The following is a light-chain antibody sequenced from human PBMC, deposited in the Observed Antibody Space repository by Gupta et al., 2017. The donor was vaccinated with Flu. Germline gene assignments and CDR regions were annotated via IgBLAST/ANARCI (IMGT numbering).Light chain of an antibody. CDR2: GAS. Sequence: ETVMTQSPATLSVSSGERATLPCRASQSVSSNLAWYQQKPGQAPRLLIYGASTRATGIPARFSGSGSGTEFTLTISSLQSEDFAVYYCQQYNNWPPWTFGQGTKVEIK. V-gene: IGKV3-15*01. CDR1: QSVSSN. CDR3: QQYNNWPPWT. J-gene: IGKJ1*01.